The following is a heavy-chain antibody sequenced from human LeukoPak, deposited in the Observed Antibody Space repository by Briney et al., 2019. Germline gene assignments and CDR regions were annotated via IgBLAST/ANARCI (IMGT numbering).Heavy chain of an antibody. CDR1: GFTFSGYD. J-gene: IGHJ4*02. CDR2: IGTAGDT. V-gene: IGHV3-13*01. D-gene: IGHD1-26*01. Sequence: PGGSLRLSCAASGFTFSGYDMHWVRQATGKGLEWVSAIGTAGDTYYPGSVKGRFTFSRENAKNSLYLQMNSLRAGDTAVYYCARQLLSGIYDYWGQGTLVTVSS. CDR3: ARQLLSGIYDY.